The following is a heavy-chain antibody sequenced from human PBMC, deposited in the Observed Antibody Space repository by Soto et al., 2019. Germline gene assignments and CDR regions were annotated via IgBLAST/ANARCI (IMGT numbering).Heavy chain of an antibody. V-gene: IGHV3-23*01. CDR3: AKASSAWYGSKNYYFDS. Sequence: EVHLSESGGSVVQPGGSLRLACVVSGFTFSDYAMDWVRQAPGKGLEWVSEISATGGTTNYADSVKGRYTISRDNSKNTLYLQRTNLRAEDTAMFYCAKASSAWYGSKNYYFDSWGQGALVTVSS. J-gene: IGHJ4*02. CDR1: GFTFSDYA. D-gene: IGHD6-19*01. CDR2: ISATGGTT.